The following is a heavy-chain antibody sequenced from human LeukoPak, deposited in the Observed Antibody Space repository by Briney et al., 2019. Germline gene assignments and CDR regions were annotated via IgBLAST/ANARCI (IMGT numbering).Heavy chain of an antibody. CDR1: GGSINTSDW. V-gene: IGHV4-4*02. D-gene: IGHD3-22*01. Sequence: SETLSLTCAVSGGSINTSDWWSWVRQPPGKGLEWIGEIYHSGSTNYNPSFKSRVTISIDKSKNQFSLKLNSMTAADTAVFYCARRNYYDSTGYYPTDYWGQGTLVTVSS. CDR2: IYHSGST. CDR3: ARRNYYDSTGYYPTDY. J-gene: IGHJ4*02.